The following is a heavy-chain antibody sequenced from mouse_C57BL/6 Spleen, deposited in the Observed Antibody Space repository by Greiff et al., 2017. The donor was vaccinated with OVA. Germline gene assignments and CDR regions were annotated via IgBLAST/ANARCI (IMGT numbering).Heavy chain of an antibody. CDR1: GYTFTSYW. Sequence: QVHVKQPGAELVRPGTSVKLSCKASGYTFTSYWMHWVKQRPGQGLEWIGVIDPSDSYTNYNQKFKGKATLTVDTSSSTAYMQLSSLTSEDSAVYYCARRRIYYGNYVFDYWGQGTTLTVSS. J-gene: IGHJ2*01. CDR3: ARRRIYYGNYVFDY. V-gene: IGHV1-59*01. D-gene: IGHD2-1*01. CDR2: IDPSDSYT.